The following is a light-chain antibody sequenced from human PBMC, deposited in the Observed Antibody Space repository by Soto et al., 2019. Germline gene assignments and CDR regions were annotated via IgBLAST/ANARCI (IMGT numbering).Light chain of an antibody. Sequence: EIVLTQSPATLAAFPGGRVTLSCRASQYINTRLAWYQHRPGQAPRLLIYQTSIRAAGIPARFSAGGSGTDFTLTISSLQSEDFAIYYCQQYYDWPITFGQGTRLEIK. J-gene: IGKJ5*01. CDR3: QQYYDWPIT. CDR2: QTS. V-gene: IGKV3D-15*01. CDR1: QYINTR.